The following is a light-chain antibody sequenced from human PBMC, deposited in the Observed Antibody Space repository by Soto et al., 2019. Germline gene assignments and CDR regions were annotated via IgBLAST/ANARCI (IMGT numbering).Light chain of an antibody. J-gene: IGLJ2*01. CDR2: DNN. V-gene: IGLV1-51*01. CDR3: GTWDSSLSAVV. Sequence: QSVLTQPPSVSAAPGQKVTISCSGSSSNIGTNYVSWYQHLPGTAPRLVIYDNNQRPSGIPDRFSGSKSGTSATLGITGLQTGDEADYYCGTWDSSLSAVVFGGGTKLTVL. CDR1: SSNIGTNY.